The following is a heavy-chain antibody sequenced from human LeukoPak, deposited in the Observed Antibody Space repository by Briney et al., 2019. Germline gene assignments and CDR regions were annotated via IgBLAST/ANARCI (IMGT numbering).Heavy chain of an antibody. D-gene: IGHD5-12*01. CDR1: GYTFTSYG. J-gene: IGHJ6*02. CDR2: ISAYNGNT. CDR3: ARDQGSGGSSPLYGMDV. Sequence: ASVKVSCKASGYTFTSYGISWVRQAPGQGLEWMGWISAYNGNTNYAQKLQGRVTMTTDTSTSTAYMELRSLRSDDTAVYYCARDQGSGGSSPLYGMDVWGQGTTVTVSS. V-gene: IGHV1-18*01.